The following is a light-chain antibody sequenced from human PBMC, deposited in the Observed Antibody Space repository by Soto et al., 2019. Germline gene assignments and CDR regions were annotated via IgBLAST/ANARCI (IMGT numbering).Light chain of an antibody. CDR3: QQYGSSLYT. V-gene: IGKV3-20*01. J-gene: IGKJ2*01. Sequence: EIVLTQSPGTLTLSPGERATLSCRASQSVSSSYLAWYQQKPGQAPRLLIYDASSRATGIPDRFSGSGSGTDFTLTISRLEPEDFAVYYFQQYGSSLYTFGQGTKREIK. CDR1: QSVSSSY. CDR2: DAS.